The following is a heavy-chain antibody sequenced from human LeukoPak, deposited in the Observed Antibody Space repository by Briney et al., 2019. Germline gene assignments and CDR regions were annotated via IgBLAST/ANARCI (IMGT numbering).Heavy chain of an antibody. CDR1: GFTSRIYG. D-gene: IGHD3-3*01. CDR3: AKGRAAWSGYSYPNFDY. V-gene: IGHV3-30*02. Sequence: GGPESLSCAPSGFTSRIYGMHWVRQAPDRGLEGVTFIRYDRSSQYSADSVKGRFTISRDNSKNTLSLQMNSLRAEDTAVYYCAKGRAAWSGYSYPNFDYWGQGTLVTVSS. J-gene: IGHJ4*02. CDR2: IRYDRSSQ.